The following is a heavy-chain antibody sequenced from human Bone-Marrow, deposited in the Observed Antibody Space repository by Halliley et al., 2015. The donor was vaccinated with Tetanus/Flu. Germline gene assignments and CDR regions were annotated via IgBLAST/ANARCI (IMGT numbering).Heavy chain of an antibody. CDR1: GYSFTAYW. J-gene: IGHJ4*02. Sequence: QLVQSGAEVKKPGESLKISCKASGYSFTAYWIGWVRHMPGEGLEWMGVVYPDDSDARYSPSLEGHITISADKSISTAFLQWNSLKASDTAIYYCARGGGNWDPFDYWGQGTLVTVSS. CDR3: ARGGGNWDPFDY. D-gene: IGHD1-1*01. V-gene: IGHV5-51*01. CDR2: VYPDDSDA.